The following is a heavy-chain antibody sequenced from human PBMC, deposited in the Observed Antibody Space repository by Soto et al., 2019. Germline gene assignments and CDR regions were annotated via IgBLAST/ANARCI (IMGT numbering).Heavy chain of an antibody. V-gene: IGHV3-11*01. Sequence: GSLRLSCAASGFTFSDYYMSWIRQAPGKGLEWISYISSSGGAIYHADSVKGRFTISRDNAKNSLYLQMNGLRAEDTAVYYCAKDRGPYCSGGICYPPSWFDPWGQGTQVTAPQ. CDR2: ISSSGGAI. CDR1: GFTFSDYY. D-gene: IGHD2-15*01. J-gene: IGHJ5*02. CDR3: AKDRGPYCSGGICYPPSWFDP.